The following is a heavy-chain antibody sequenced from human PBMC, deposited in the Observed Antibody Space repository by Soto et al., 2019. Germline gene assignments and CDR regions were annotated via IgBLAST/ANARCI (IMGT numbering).Heavy chain of an antibody. D-gene: IGHD6-6*01. CDR3: ARVIAARPDYFDY. Sequence: FGTQSLTCTVSGGSVSSGSYYWSWIRQPPGKGLEWIGYIYYSGSTNYNPSLKSRVTISVDTSKNQFSLKLSSVTAADTAVYYCARVIAARPDYFDYWGQGTLVTVSS. CDR1: GGSVSSGSYY. CDR2: IYYSGST. V-gene: IGHV4-61*01. J-gene: IGHJ4*02.